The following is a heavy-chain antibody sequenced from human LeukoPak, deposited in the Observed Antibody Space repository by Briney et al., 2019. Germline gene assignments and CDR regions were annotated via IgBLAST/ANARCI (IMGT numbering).Heavy chain of an antibody. CDR1: GFTFGDYA. D-gene: IGHD2-15*01. Sequence: GGSLRLSCTASGFTFGDYAMSWVRQAPGKGLEWVGFIRSKTYGVATESAASVRGRFTISRDESKSVAHLHMNSLKTEDTAVYYCTRDRLQYFDYWGQGTLVTV. J-gene: IGHJ4*02. CDR3: TRDRLQYFDY. CDR2: IRSKTYGVAT. V-gene: IGHV3-49*04.